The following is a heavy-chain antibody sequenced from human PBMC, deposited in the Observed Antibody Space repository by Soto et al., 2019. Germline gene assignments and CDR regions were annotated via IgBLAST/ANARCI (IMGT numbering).Heavy chain of an antibody. V-gene: IGHV3-23*01. CDR2: ISASAGST. CDR3: AKIRVPGYPSGFDY. D-gene: IGHD3-10*01. CDR1: GFTFSTYA. Sequence: EVQLLESGGGLVQPGGSLRLSCAASGFTFSTYAMIWVRQAPGKGLEWVSGISASAGSTNYADAVKGRFTISRDNSKDTLYLQMNSRRAEDTAVYYCAKIRVPGYPSGFDYWGQGTLVTVSS. J-gene: IGHJ4*02.